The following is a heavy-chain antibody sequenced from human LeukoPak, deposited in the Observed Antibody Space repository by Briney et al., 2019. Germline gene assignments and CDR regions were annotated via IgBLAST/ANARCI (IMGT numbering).Heavy chain of an antibody. D-gene: IGHD3-10*01. CDR3: AREGTMGFGELLSHYYYYMDV. V-gene: IGHV4-34*01. Sequence: PSETLSLTCAVYGGSFSGYYWSWIRQPPGKGLEWIGEINHSGSTNYNPSLKSRVTISVDTSKNQFSLKLSSVTAADTAVYYCAREGTMGFGELLSHYYYYMDVWGKGTTVTVSS. J-gene: IGHJ6*03. CDR1: GGSFSGYY. CDR2: INHSGST.